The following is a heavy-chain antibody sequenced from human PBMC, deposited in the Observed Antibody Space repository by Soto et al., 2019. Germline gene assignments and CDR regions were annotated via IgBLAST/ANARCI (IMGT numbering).Heavy chain of an antibody. CDR3: ARQGSNGAYYYYGMDV. J-gene: IGHJ6*02. CDR1: GYRFSSYW. Sequence: PGESLKISCKGSGYRFSSYWIAWVRQMPGKGLEWMGIIYPGDSDTRYSPSFEGQVTISADKSNSTAYLQWSILKASDTAMYYCARQGSNGAYYYYGMDVWGQGTTVTVSS. CDR2: IYPGDSDT. D-gene: IGHD3-16*01. V-gene: IGHV5-51*01.